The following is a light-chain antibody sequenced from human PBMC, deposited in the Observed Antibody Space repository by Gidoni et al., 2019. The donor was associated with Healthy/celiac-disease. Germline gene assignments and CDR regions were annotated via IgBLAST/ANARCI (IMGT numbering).Light chain of an antibody. CDR3: QKSYSTLWT. Sequence: DIQMSQSPSSLSASVGDRVTITCRASQSISSYLNWDQQKPGTATKLLIYAASSLQSGVPSRVSGSGSGTDFTLTISSMQPEDFATYYCQKSYSTLWTFGQGTKVEIK. J-gene: IGKJ1*01. CDR2: AAS. CDR1: QSISSY. V-gene: IGKV1-39*01.